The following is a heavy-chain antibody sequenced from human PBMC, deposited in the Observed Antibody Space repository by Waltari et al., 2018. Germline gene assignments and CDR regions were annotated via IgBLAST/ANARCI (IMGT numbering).Heavy chain of an antibody. CDR3: ARDGKLWGVQGGGFDY. V-gene: IGHV4-61*09. CDR1: GGSISSGSYY. J-gene: IGHJ4*02. CDR2: IYTSGST. D-gene: IGHD3-10*01. Sequence: QVQLQESGPGLVKPSQTLSLTCTVSGGSISSGSYYWSWIRQPAGQGLEWIGYIYTSGSTNYNPSLKSRVTISVDTSKNQFSLKLSSVTAADTAVYYCARDGKLWGVQGGGFDYWGQGTLVTVSS.